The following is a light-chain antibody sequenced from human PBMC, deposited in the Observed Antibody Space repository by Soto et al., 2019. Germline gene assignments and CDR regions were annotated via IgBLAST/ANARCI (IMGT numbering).Light chain of an antibody. CDR2: EVD. CDR1: YTDVGGYNR. J-gene: IGLJ1*01. V-gene: IGLV2-14*01. CDR3: FSYTSSGTYV. Sequence: QSVLTQPASVSGSPGQSITISCTGTYTDVGGYNRVSWYQHHAGKGPKMLIFEVDNRPSGISDRFSGSKSGDTASLTISGLQAEDETDYYCFSYTSSGTYVFGTGTKVTVL.